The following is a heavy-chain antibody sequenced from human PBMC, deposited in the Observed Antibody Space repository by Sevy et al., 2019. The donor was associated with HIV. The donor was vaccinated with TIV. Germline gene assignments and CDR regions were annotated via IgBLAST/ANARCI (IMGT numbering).Heavy chain of an antibody. CDR2: ISSSGSTI. J-gene: IGHJ4*02. CDR1: GFTFSDYY. D-gene: IGHD6-19*01. V-gene: IGHV3-11*01. Sequence: GGSLRLSCAASGFTFSDYYMSWIRQAPGKGLEWVSYISSSGSTIYYADSVKGRFTISSDNAKNSLYLQMNSLRAEDTAVYYCAREVRPGRSGWGNLDYWGQGTLVTVSS. CDR3: AREVRPGRSGWGNLDY.